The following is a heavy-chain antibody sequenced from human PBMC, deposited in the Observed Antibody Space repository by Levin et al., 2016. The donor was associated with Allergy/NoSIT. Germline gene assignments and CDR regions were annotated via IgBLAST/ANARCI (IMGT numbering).Heavy chain of an antibody. Sequence: WIRQPPGKGLEWVGRIKSKIEGGTIDYAAPVKGRFTISRDDSKNTLYLQMNSLKIEDTAVYYCTTDPFRYYYDSSGYQIDYWGQGTLVTVSS. CDR3: TTDPFRYYYDSSGYQIDY. D-gene: IGHD3-22*01. V-gene: IGHV3-15*01. CDR2: IKSKIEGGTI. J-gene: IGHJ4*02.